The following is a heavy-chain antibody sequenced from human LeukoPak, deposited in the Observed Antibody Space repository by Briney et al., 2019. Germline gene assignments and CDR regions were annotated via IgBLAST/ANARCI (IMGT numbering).Heavy chain of an antibody. J-gene: IGHJ4*02. D-gene: IGHD2-21*02. CDR2: ITIGGGRT. Sequence: PGGSLRLSCEASGFTFSSYAMAWVRQAPGKGLEWVSSITIGGGRTYYADSVKGRFTISRDNSKNTLYLQMNSLRAEDTAVYYCARDYGPVAASDYWGQGTLVTVSS. V-gene: IGHV3-23*01. CDR1: GFTFSSYA. CDR3: ARDYGPVAASDY.